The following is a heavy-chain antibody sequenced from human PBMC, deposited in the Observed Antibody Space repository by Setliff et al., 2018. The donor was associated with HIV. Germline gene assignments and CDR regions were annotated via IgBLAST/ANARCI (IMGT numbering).Heavy chain of an antibody. CDR2: MNTNSGNT. CDR1: GYTFTSYD. J-gene: IGHJ4*01. V-gene: IGHV1-8*03. Sequence: GASVKVSCKASGYTFTSYDINWVRQATGQGLEWMAWMNTNSGNTGYTQKFQGRVTITRNTSITTAYMELSSLRSEDTAIYYCARGRGPSRFDYWGQGTLVTVSS. CDR3: ARGRGPSRFDY.